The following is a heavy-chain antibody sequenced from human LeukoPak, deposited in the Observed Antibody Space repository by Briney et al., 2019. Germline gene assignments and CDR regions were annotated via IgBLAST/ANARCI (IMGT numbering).Heavy chain of an antibody. Sequence: SETLSLTCTVSGGSISSYYWSWIRQPPGKGLEWIGYIYYSGSTNYNPSLKSRVTISVDTSKNQFSLKLSSVTAADTAVYYCAGDAAGRYGELSGLDYWGQGTLVTVSS. CDR3: AGDAAGRYGELSGLDY. J-gene: IGHJ4*02. D-gene: IGHD4-17*01. CDR2: IYYSGST. CDR1: GGSISSYY. V-gene: IGHV4-59*01.